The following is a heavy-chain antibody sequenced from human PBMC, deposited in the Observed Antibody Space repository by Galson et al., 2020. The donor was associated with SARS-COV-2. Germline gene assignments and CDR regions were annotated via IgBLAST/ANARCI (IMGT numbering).Heavy chain of an antibody. Sequence: SETLSLTCAVYGGSFSGSSWTWIRQAPGKGLEWIGEIQSGAETKYSPSLSSRVTLSADTSRNQFSLKLTSVSAADTALYFCARGRQGVVPSPVLGLGPFYSYYYMDVWGKGTTVTVSS. J-gene: IGHJ6*03. CDR3: ARGRQGVVPSPVLGLGPFYSYYYMDV. D-gene: IGHD3-16*01. V-gene: IGHV4-34*01. CDR2: IQSGAET. CDR1: GGSFSGSS.